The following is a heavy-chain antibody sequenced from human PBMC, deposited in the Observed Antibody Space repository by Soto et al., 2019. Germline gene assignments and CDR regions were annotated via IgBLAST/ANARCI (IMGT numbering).Heavy chain of an antibody. CDR3: ARRYSYGPYWYFDL. Sequence: EVQLVESGGGLVQPGGSLRLSCAASGFTFSSYWMNWVRQAPGKGLEWVANIKQDGSEKYYVDSVKGRFTISRDNAKNSLYLQMNSLRAEDTAVYYCARRYSYGPYWYFDLWGRGTLVTVSS. D-gene: IGHD5-18*01. CDR2: IKQDGSEK. V-gene: IGHV3-7*03. J-gene: IGHJ2*01. CDR1: GFTFSSYW.